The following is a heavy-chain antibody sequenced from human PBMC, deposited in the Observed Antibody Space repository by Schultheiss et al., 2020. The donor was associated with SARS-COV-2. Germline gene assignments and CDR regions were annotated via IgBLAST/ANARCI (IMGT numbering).Heavy chain of an antibody. Sequence: GESLKISCAASGFTFSSYAMSWVRQAPGKGLEWVAVIWYDGSNKYYADSVKGRFTISRDNSKNTLYLQMNSLRAEDTAVYYCARGVYYYDSSGYYPDSGLFDYWGQGTLVTVSS. CDR1: GFTFSSYA. J-gene: IGHJ4*02. CDR2: IWYDGSNK. D-gene: IGHD3-22*01. V-gene: IGHV3-33*08. CDR3: ARGVYYYDSSGYYPDSGLFDY.